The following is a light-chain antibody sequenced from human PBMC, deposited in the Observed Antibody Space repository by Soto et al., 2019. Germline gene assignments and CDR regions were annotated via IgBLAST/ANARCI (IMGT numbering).Light chain of an antibody. CDR2: EVN. Sequence: QSVLTQPPSASGSLGQSVAISCTGTRSDVGATDYVSWYQHHSGKAPKLLLYEVNKRPSGVPDRFSGSKSGNTASLTVSALQADDEADYYCISHAGTSNVLGTGTKLTVL. V-gene: IGLV2-8*01. J-gene: IGLJ1*01. CDR1: RSDVGATDY. CDR3: ISHAGTSNV.